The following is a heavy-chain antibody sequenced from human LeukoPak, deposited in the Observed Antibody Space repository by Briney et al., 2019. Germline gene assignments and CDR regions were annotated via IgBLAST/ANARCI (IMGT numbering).Heavy chain of an antibody. CDR2: ISSSSSYI. CDR1: GFTFSSYS. Sequence: PGGSLRLSCAASGFTFSSYSMNWVRQAPGKGLEWVSSISSSSSYIYYADSVKGRFTISRDNAKNSLYLQMNSLRAEDTAVYYCATETEQWLVLQLDYWGQGTLVTVSS. J-gene: IGHJ4*02. D-gene: IGHD6-19*01. V-gene: IGHV3-21*01. CDR3: ATETEQWLVLQLDY.